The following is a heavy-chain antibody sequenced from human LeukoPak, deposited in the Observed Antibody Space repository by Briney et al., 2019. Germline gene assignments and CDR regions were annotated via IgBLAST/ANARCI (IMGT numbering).Heavy chain of an antibody. CDR3: ARDLMGIAYRGAFYY. Sequence: PGGSLRLSCAASGSTFSSYWMSWVRQAPGKGLGWVANIKHDGSETSYVDSVRGRFTISRDNAKNSLYLQMNSLRAEDTAVYYCARDLMGIAYRGAFYYWGQGTLVTVSS. V-gene: IGHV3-7*03. D-gene: IGHD6-13*01. CDR2: IKHDGSET. J-gene: IGHJ4*02. CDR1: GSTFSSYW.